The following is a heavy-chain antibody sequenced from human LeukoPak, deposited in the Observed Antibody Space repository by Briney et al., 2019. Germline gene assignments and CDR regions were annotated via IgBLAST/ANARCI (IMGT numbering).Heavy chain of an antibody. J-gene: IGHJ5*02. Sequence: SVKASCKASGGTFSSYAISWVRQAPGQGLEWMGGIIPIFGTANYAQKFQGRVTITADESTSTAYMELSSLRFDDTAIYYGVKDWHILTGRNCFDPWGQGTLVTVSS. CDR2: IIPIFGTA. V-gene: IGHV1-69*13. CDR1: GGTFSSYA. D-gene: IGHD3-9*01. CDR3: VKDWHILTGRNCFDP.